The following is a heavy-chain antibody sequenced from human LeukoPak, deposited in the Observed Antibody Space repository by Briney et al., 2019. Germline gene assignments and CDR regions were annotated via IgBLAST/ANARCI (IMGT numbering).Heavy chain of an antibody. Sequence: PGGSLRLSCSASGFTFGSYAMSWVRQAPGKGLEWLSAISGSGGSTYYADSVKGRFTISRDNSKNTLYLQMNSLRAEDTAVYYCAKRMITFGGAPAAWGQGSLVTVSS. CDR2: ISGSGGST. CDR1: GFTFGSYA. V-gene: IGHV3-23*01. D-gene: IGHD3-16*01. J-gene: IGHJ1*01. CDR3: AKRMITFGGAPAA.